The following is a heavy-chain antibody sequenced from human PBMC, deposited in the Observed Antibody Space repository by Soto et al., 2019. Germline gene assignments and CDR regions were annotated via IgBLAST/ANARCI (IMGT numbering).Heavy chain of an antibody. J-gene: IGHJ4*01. V-gene: IGHV3-23*01. D-gene: IGHD2-8*02. Sequence: GGSLRLSCAASGFTFNSYTMAWVRQAPGKGLEWVSSISGSGGSPSYADSVQGRFTISRDNSRNTISLQMNSLRAEDTATYYFAKVRCTGNSCYVPDYWGHRSLVTVSS. CDR2: ISGSGGSP. CDR1: GFTFNSYT. CDR3: AKVRCTGNSCYVPDY.